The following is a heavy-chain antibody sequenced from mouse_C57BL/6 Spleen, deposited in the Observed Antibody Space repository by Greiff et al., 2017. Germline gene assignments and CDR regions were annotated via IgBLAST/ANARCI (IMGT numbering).Heavy chain of an antibody. CDR2: INSDGGST. J-gene: IGHJ3*01. CDR1: EYEFPSHD. CDR3: ARGGYYYGPFAY. Sequence: EVQGVESGGGLVQPGASLKLSCESNEYEFPSHDMSWVRKTPEKRLELVAAINSDGGSTYYPDTMERRFIISRDNTKKTLYLQMSSLRSEDTALYYCARGGYYYGPFAYWGQGTLVTVSA. D-gene: IGHD1-1*01. V-gene: IGHV5-2*01.